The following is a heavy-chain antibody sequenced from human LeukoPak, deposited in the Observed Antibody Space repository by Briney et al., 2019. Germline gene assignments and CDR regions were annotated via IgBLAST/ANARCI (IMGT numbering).Heavy chain of an antibody. D-gene: IGHD3-22*01. CDR1: GGSISSYY. V-gene: IGHV4-59*08. CDR3: ARHDPIISKIVGERAFDI. Sequence: PSETLSPTCTVSGGSISSYYWSWIRQPPGKGLEWIGYIHYSGSTSYNPSLESRVTISLDTSENQFSLKLSSVTAADTAVYYCARHDPIISKIVGERAFDIWGQGTMVTVSS. CDR2: IHYSGST. J-gene: IGHJ3*02.